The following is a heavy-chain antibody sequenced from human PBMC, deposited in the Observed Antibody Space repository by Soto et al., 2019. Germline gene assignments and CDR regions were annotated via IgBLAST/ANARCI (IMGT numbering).Heavy chain of an antibody. CDR2: IKEDGSEA. CDR1: GFTFSTYW. Sequence: EVQLVESGGGLVQPGGSLRLSCAASGFTFSTYWMNWVRQAPGKGLEWVANIKEDGSEAYYVDSVKGRFTISRDNAKNSLYLDMNSLRGKDTAVYYCARDWGAPDRGSALGYYYHFGMDVWGQGTTVTVPS. V-gene: IGHV3-7*05. J-gene: IGHJ6*02. CDR3: ARDWGAPDRGSALGYYYHFGMDV. D-gene: IGHD3-16*01.